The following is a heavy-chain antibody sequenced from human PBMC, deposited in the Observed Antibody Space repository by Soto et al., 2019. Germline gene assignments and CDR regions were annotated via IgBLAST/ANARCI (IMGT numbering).Heavy chain of an antibody. D-gene: IGHD2-8*01. J-gene: IGHJ4*02. V-gene: IGHV3-33*01. CDR2: IWYDGSNK. CDR1: GFSFSIFG. CDR3: ARDDKDEYGADRGGFGC. Sequence: QVHLVESGGGVVQPGTSLRLSCAASGFSFSIFGMHWVRQAPGKGLERVAGIWYDGSNKYYADSVKGRFSISRDNSKNPLYLQMNSLRAEDTAVYYCARDDKDEYGADRGGFGCWGQGTLVTVSS.